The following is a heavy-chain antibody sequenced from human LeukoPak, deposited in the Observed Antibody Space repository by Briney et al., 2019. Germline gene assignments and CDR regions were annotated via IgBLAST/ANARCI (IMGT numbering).Heavy chain of an antibody. J-gene: IGHJ6*02. CDR3: ARSPEYDYVWGSYLVGLYYGMDV. D-gene: IGHD3-16*02. CDR1: GGSISSSSYY. CDR2: IYYSGST. Sequence: SETLSLTCTVSGGSISSSSYYWGWIRQPPGKGLEWIGSIYYSGSTYYNPSLKSRVTISVDTSKNQFSLKLSSVTAADTAVYYCARSPEYDYVWGSYLVGLYYGMDVWGQGTTVTVSS. V-gene: IGHV4-39*07.